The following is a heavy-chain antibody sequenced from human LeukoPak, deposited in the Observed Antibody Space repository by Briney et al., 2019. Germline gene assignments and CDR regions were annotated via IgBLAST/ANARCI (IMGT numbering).Heavy chain of an antibody. Sequence: ASAKVSCKASGGTFSSYAISWVRQAPGQGLEWMGGIIPIFGTANYAQKFQDRVTITADRSTSTAYMELSSLRSEDTAVYYCARDGGYCSSASCYKYFDYWGQGTLVTVSS. CDR1: GGTFSSYA. J-gene: IGHJ4*02. CDR2: IIPIFGTA. CDR3: ARDGGYCSSASCYKYFDY. D-gene: IGHD2-2*02. V-gene: IGHV1-69*06.